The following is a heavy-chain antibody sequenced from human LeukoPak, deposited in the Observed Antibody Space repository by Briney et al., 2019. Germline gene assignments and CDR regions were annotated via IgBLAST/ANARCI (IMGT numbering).Heavy chain of an antibody. D-gene: IGHD2-2*02. CDR3: ARAPTDIVVVPAAIPNYYYYYYMDV. V-gene: IGHV3-30*03. Sequence: GGSLRLSCAASGFTFSSYGMHWVRQAPGKGLEWVAVISYDGSNKYYADSAKGRFTISRDNSKNTLYLQMNSLRAEDTAVYYCARAPTDIVVVPAAIPNYYYYYYMDVWGKGTTVTVSS. J-gene: IGHJ6*03. CDR1: GFTFSSYG. CDR2: ISYDGSNK.